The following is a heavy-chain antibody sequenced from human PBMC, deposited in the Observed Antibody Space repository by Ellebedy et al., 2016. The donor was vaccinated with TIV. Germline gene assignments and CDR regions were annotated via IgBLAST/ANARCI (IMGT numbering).Heavy chain of an antibody. Sequence: PGGSLRLSCTASGFTFGDYAMSRVRQAPGKGLEWVSVMYSGGSTYYAESVKGRFTISRDNSKNTLYLQMNSLRAEDTAVYYCARGWGWGQGTLVTVSS. J-gene: IGHJ4*02. CDR2: MYSGGST. D-gene: IGHD1-26*01. CDR1: GFTFGDYA. V-gene: IGHV3-53*01. CDR3: ARGWG.